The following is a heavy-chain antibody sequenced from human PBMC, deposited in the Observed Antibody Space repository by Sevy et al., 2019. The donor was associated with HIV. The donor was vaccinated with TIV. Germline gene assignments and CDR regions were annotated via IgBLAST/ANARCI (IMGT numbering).Heavy chain of an antibody. Sequence: GGSLRLSCAASGFTFNNYAMNWVRQAPGKVLEWVTLISYDGSNKYYADSVKGRFTISRDNSKNTLYLQMNSLRVEDTAVYYCARSMRASGITIFGYGFDMWGQGTKVTVSS. CDR1: GFTFNNYA. CDR2: ISYDGSNK. J-gene: IGHJ3*02. V-gene: IGHV3-30-3*01. D-gene: IGHD3-3*01. CDR3: ARSMRASGITIFGYGFDM.